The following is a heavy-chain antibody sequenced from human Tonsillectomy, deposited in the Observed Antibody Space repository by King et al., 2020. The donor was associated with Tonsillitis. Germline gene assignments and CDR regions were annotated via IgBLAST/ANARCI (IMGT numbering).Heavy chain of an antibody. Sequence: VQLVESGGGVVQPGRSLRLSCAASGFTFSGYAMHWVRQAPGKGLEWVAVISFDGTNKYYAASVKGRFTISSDDSKNTLYLQMNSLRAEETAVYYCAIDTLYGSGSYYRGGWFAPWGQGTLVTVSS. CDR2: ISFDGTNK. V-gene: IGHV3-30*04. D-gene: IGHD3-10*01. J-gene: IGHJ5*02. CDR3: AIDTLYGSGSYYRGGWFAP. CDR1: GFTFSGYA.